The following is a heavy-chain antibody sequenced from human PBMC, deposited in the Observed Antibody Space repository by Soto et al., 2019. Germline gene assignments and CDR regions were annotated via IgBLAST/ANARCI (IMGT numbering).Heavy chain of an antibody. V-gene: IGHV3-7*03. J-gene: IGHJ4*02. Sequence: EVQLVESGGGLVQPGGSLRLSCAASGFTFSLYDMSWVRQAPGKGLEWVANIKQAGSGMYYVDSMKGRFTISRDNAKNSLYLQMNSLRVEDTAVYYCARDESGVYINYRFDYWGQGTLVTVSS. D-gene: IGHD3-16*02. CDR3: ARDESGVYINYRFDY. CDR1: GFTFSLYD. CDR2: IKQAGSGM.